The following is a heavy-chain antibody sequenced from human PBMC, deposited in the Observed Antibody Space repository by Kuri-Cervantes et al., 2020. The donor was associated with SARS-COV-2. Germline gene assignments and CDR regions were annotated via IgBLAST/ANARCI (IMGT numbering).Heavy chain of an antibody. CDR1: GYTFTSYG. Sequence: ASVKVSCKASGYTFTSYGISWVRQAPGQGLEWMGWISAYNGNTNYEQKLQGSVTMTRNTSIRTAYMELSSLRSEDTAVYYCARELMTTVTTQQAYYYYYYMAVWGKGTTVTVSS. CDR2: ISAYNGNT. J-gene: IGHJ6*03. V-gene: IGHV1-18*04. CDR3: ARELMTTVTTQQAYYYYYYMAV. D-gene: IGHD4-11*01.